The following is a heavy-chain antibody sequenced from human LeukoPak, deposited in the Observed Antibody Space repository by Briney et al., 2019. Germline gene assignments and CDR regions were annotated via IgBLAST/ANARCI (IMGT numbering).Heavy chain of an antibody. CDR2: ISGSGGST. CDR1: GFTFSSYV. Sequence: GGSLRLSCAASGFTFSSYVMSWVRQAPGKGLEWVSAISGSGGSTYYADSVKGRFTISRDNSKNTLYLQMNSLRAEDTAVYYCAKGPIVVDAFDIWGQGTMVTVSS. V-gene: IGHV3-23*01. D-gene: IGHD2-15*01. J-gene: IGHJ3*02. CDR3: AKGPIVVDAFDI.